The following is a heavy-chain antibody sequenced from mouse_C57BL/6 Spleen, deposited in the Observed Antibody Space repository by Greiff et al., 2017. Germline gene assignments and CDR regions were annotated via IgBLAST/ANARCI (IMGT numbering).Heavy chain of an antibody. CDR3: ARGKDLLWPMDY. Sequence: VQLQQSGAELVRPGTSVKVSCKASGYAFTNYLIEWVKQRPGQGLEWIGVINPGSGGTNYNEKFKGKATLTADKSSSTAYMQLSSLTSEDSAVYFCARGKDLLWPMDYWGQGTSVTVSS. J-gene: IGHJ4*01. D-gene: IGHD2-1*01. CDR1: GYAFTNYL. V-gene: IGHV1-54*01. CDR2: INPGSGGT.